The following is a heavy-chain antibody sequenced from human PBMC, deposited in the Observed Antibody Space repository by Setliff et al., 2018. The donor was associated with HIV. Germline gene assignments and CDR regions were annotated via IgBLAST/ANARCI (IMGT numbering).Heavy chain of an antibody. CDR3: ARDRSNWNYGKNYMDV. CDR2: ISTSGRT. CDR1: GGSISSGNYY. D-gene: IGHD1-7*01. V-gene: IGHV4-61*09. Sequence: SETLSLTCTVSGGSISSGNYYWSWIRQPAGKGLEWIGHISTSGRTNYNPSLMSRLTISVDTSKNQFSLKLSSVTAADTAVYYCARDRSNWNYGKNYMDVWGKGTTVTVSS. J-gene: IGHJ6*03.